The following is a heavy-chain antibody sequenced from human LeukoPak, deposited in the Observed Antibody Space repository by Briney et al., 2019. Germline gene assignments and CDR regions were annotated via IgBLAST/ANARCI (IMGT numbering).Heavy chain of an antibody. Sequence: GGSLRLSCAASGFTFGSSAMSWVRQAPGKGPEWVSTFSRSGPDTYYADSVKGRFTIFRDNSKNTLYLQMNSLRVEDTAVYYCAKGSLGSWYYFDYWGRGTLVTVSS. D-gene: IGHD6-13*01. CDR3: AKGSLGSWYYFDY. CDR2: FSRSGPDT. CDR1: GFTFGSSA. J-gene: IGHJ4*02. V-gene: IGHV3-23*01.